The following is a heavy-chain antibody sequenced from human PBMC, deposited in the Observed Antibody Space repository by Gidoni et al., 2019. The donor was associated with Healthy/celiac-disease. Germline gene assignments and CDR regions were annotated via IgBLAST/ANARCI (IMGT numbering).Heavy chain of an antibody. CDR2: IYYSGST. V-gene: IGHV4-61*01. CDR3: ARESRGYSGYDSPNWFDP. CDR1: GGSVSSGSYY. J-gene: IGHJ5*02. Sequence: QVQLQESGPGLVKPSETLSLTCTVSGGSVSSGSYYWSWIRQPPGKGLEWIGYIYYSGSTNYNPSLKSRVTISVDTSKNQFSLKLSSVTAADTAVYYCARESRGYSGYDSPNWFDPWGQGTLVTVSS. D-gene: IGHD5-12*01.